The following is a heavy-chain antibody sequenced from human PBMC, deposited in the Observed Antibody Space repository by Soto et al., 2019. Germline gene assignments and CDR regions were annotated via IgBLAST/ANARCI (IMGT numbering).Heavy chain of an antibody. V-gene: IGHV3-30-3*01. CDR3: ARAWGGSSWTLRVYFDY. CDR1: GFTFGSYA. D-gene: IGHD6-13*01. CDR2: LSYDGSNK. J-gene: IGHJ4*02. Sequence: PGGSLRLSCAASGFTFGSYAMHWVRQAPGKGLEWVAVLSYDGSNKYYADSVKGRFTISRDNSKNTLYLQMNSLRAEDTAVYYCARAWGGSSWTLRVYFDYWGQGTLVTVSS.